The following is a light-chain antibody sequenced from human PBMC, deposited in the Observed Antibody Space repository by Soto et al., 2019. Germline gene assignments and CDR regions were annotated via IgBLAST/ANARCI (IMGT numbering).Light chain of an antibody. CDR1: SSDIGAYNY. CDR3: TSYGGRDNLI. Sequence: QSVLTQPPSASGSPGQSVTISCTGTSSDIGAYNYVSWFQQHPGEAPKLIISEVNKRPSGVPNRFSGSKSGNTASLTVSGLQAEDEADYYCTSYGGRDNLIFGGVTKLTVL. V-gene: IGLV2-8*01. J-gene: IGLJ2*01. CDR2: EVN.